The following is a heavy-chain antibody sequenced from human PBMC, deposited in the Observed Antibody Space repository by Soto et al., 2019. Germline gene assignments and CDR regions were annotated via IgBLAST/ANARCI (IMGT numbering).Heavy chain of an antibody. CDR2: IYWDDDK. CDR3: AHRHVSPAYCDF. CDR1: GFSLTTVGVG. J-gene: IGHJ4*02. Sequence: QITLRESGPALVKPTQTLTLTCTFSGFSLTTVGVGVAWIRQPPGKALEWLALIYWDDDKIYSPSHKSRLTVTKDTSKNHVVFTMSNLDPTDTATYYCAHRHVSPAYCDFWGQGTLVTVSS. V-gene: IGHV2-5*02.